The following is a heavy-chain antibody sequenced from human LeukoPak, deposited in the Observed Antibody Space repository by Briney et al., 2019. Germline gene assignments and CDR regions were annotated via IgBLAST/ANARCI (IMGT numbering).Heavy chain of an antibody. CDR1: GGSFSGYY. V-gene: IGHV4-34*01. D-gene: IGHD3-16*02. CDR2: INHSGST. J-gene: IGHJ4*02. Sequence: SETLSLTCAVYGGSFSGYYWSWIRQPPGKGLEWIGEINHSGSTNYNPSLKSRVIISVDTSKNQFSLKLSSVTAADTAVYYCARGRGITFGGVIVIPHFDYWGQGTLITVSS. CDR3: ARGRGITFGGVIVIPHFDY.